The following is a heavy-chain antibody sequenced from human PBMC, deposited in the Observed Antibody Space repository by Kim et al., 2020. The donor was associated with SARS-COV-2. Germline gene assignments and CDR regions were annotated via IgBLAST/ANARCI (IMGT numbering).Heavy chain of an antibody. J-gene: IGHJ4*02. Sequence: NPSLKSRVSMSVDTSKDQFSLRLGSVTAADPAVYYCAREGPQWLGPRFDYWGQGTRVTVSS. V-gene: IGHV4-4*07. D-gene: IGHD6-19*01. CDR3: AREGPQWLGPRFDY.